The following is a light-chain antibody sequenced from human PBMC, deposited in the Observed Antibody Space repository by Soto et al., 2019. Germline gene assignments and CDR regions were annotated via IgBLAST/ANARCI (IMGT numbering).Light chain of an antibody. J-gene: IGKJ5*01. V-gene: IGKV1-33*01. CDR3: QQYYNLPIT. CDR1: QDISNH. Sequence: DIQMTQSPSSLSASVGDRVTITCQASQDISNHLNWYQQKPGKAPKLLIYDASNLETGVPSRFSGSGSGTDFTVTISSLQPEDFATYSCQQYYNLPITVGQGTRLEIK. CDR2: DAS.